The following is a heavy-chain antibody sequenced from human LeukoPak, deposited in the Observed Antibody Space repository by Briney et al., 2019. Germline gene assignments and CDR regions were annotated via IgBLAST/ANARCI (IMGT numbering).Heavy chain of an antibody. D-gene: IGHD3-10*01. CDR3: AVEQRESGSSFDY. CDR1: GFTIGSSC. V-gene: IGHV3-7*04. CDR2: INQAGSEK. J-gene: IGHJ4*02. Sequence: PGGSLRLSCAASGFTIGSSCMSWVRQAPGKGLEWVANINQAGSEKYYVDSVEGRFTISRDNAKNSLYLQMNSLRAEDTAVYYCAVEQRESGSSFDYGGQGPLVTVS.